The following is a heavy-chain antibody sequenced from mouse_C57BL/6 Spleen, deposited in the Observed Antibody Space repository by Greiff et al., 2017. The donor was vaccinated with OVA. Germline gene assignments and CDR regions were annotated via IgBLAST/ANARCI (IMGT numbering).Heavy chain of an antibody. CDR2: IRSKSNNYAT. CDR3: VRQRGNYVFFDY. V-gene: IGHV10-1*01. Sequence: EVQLVESGGGLVQPKGSLKLSCAASGFSFNTYAMNWVRQAPGKGLEWVARIRSKSNNYATYYADSVKDRFTISRDDSESMLYLQMNNLKTEDTDLYYCVRQRGNYVFFDYWGQGTTLTVSS. J-gene: IGHJ2*01. D-gene: IGHD2-1*01. CDR1: GFSFNTYA.